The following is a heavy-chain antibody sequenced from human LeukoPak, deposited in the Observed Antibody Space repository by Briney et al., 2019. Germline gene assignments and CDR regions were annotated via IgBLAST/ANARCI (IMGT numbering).Heavy chain of an antibody. CDR2: ITNSGENT. Sequence: GGSLRLSCAASGFSFPYGMSWVRQAPGKGLEWVSGITNSGENTYYADSVKGRFTISRDNAKNTLYLQMNSLRAEDTAVYYCAREGWRGFDYWGQGTLVTVSS. J-gene: IGHJ4*02. CDR1: GFSFPYG. CDR3: AREGWRGFDY. V-gene: IGHV3-23*01. D-gene: IGHD2-15*01.